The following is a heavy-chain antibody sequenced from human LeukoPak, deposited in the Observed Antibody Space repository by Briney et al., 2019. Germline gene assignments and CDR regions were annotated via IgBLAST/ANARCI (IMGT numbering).Heavy chain of an antibody. CDR3: ARRLGATSYFDY. Sequence: PGGSLRLSCAASGFTFSRHWMNWVRQAPGKGLEWVSAISGSGGSTYYADSVKGRFTISRDNSKNTLYLQMNSLRAEDTAVYYCARRLGATSYFDYWGQGTPVTVSS. CDR1: GFTFSRHW. D-gene: IGHD1-26*01. CDR2: ISGSGGST. V-gene: IGHV3-23*01. J-gene: IGHJ4*02.